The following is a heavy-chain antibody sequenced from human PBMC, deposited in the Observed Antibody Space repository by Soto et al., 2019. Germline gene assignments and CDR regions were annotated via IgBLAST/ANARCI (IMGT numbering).Heavy chain of an antibody. CDR2: IYYSGST. CDR3: AGRGSGSYSDY. V-gene: IGHV4-39*01. CDR1: GCSISSSSYY. D-gene: IGHD3-10*01. J-gene: IGHJ4*02. Sequence: SETLSLTCTFSGCSISSSSYYWGWIRQPPGKGLEWIGSIYYSGSTYYNPSLKSRVTISVDTSKNQFSLKLSSVTAADTAVYYCAGRGSGSYSDYWGQGTLVTVSS.